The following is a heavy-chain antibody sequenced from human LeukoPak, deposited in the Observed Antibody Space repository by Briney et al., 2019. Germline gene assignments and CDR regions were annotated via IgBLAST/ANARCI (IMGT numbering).Heavy chain of an antibody. CDR3: ARAPRWSGSTSYFDY. V-gene: IGHV4-59*01. CDR2: IYYSGST. J-gene: IGHJ4*02. Sequence: SETLSLTCTVSGGSISSYYWSWIRQPPEKGLEWIGYIYYSGSTTYNPSLRSRVTISVDTSKNQLSLKLSSVTAADTAVYYCARAPRWSGSTSYFDYWGQGTLVTVSS. D-gene: IGHD3-10*02. CDR1: GGSISSYY.